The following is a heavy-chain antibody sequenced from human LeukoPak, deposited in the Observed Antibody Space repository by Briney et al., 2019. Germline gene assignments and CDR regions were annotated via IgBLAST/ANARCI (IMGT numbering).Heavy chain of an antibody. D-gene: IGHD1-1*01. J-gene: IGHJ4*02. CDR1: GFTFSSYW. CDR2: IKQDGSEK. V-gene: IGHV3-7*01. Sequence: SGGSLRLSCAASGFTFSSYWMSWVRQAPGKGLGWVANIKQDGSEKYYVDSVKGRFTISRDDAKNSLYLQMNSLGAEDTAVYYCAGESTEERPGYWGQGTRVTVSS. CDR3: AGESTEERPGY.